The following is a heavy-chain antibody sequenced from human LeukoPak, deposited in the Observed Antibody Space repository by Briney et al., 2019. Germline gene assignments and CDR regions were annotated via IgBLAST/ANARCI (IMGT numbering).Heavy chain of an antibody. J-gene: IGHJ4*02. CDR1: GFTFNTYT. Sequence: GGSLRLSCAASGFTFNTYTMNWVRQAPGKGLEWVSSITASSTAIYSADSVKGRFTISRDNAKNFLYLQMNSLRAEDTAVYYCAKDGGTHFDHWGQGTLVTVSS. V-gene: IGHV3-21*01. D-gene: IGHD1-26*01. CDR3: AKDGGTHFDH. CDR2: ITASSTAI.